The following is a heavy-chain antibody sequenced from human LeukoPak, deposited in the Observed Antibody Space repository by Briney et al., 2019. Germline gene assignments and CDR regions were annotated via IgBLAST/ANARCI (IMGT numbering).Heavy chain of an antibody. D-gene: IGHD2-2*01. CDR3: ARQTSWSRRHFDY. V-gene: IGHV5-51*01. Sequence: GESLKISCKASGYSFSTYWIGWVRQMPGKGLEWMGIIYPGDSDTTYSPSFQGQVTISADKSISTACLQWSSLKASDTAMYYCARQTSWSRRHFDYWGQGTLVTVSS. CDR1: GYSFSTYW. J-gene: IGHJ4*02. CDR2: IYPGDSDT.